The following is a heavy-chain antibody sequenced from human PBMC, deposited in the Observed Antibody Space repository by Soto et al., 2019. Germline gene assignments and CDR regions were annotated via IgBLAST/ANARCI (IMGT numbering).Heavy chain of an antibody. CDR1: GGSISNYY. CDR3: ASGWGFDY. Sequence: QVQLQESGPGLVKPSETLSLTCTVSGGSISNYYWYWVRQPPGKGLEWIGYIFYSGATNYNPSLKSRVTISVDTSKNQFSLKLRSVTAADTAMYYCASGWGFDYWGQGTLVTVSS. CDR2: IFYSGAT. V-gene: IGHV4-59*01. J-gene: IGHJ4*02. D-gene: IGHD6-19*01.